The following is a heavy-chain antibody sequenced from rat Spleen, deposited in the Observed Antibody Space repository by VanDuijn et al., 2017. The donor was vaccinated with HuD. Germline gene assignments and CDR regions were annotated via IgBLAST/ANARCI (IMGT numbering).Heavy chain of an antibody. CDR3: ARAGYLRDWYFDF. V-gene: IGHV5S10*01. J-gene: IGHJ1*01. Sequence: EVQLVESGGDLVQPGRSLKLSCAASGFSFSDYNMAWVRQTPKKGLEWVASIIYDGSRTYYRDSVTGRFTISRDNTKNTLYLQMDNLRSEDAATYYCARAGYLRDWYFDFWGPGTMVTVSS. D-gene: IGHD2-2*01. CDR2: IIYDGSRT. CDR1: GFSFSDYN.